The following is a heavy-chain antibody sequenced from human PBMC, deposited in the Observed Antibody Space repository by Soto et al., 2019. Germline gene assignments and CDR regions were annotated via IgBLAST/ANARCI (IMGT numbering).Heavy chain of an antibody. Sequence: GGSLRLSCAASGFTFSSYSMNWVRQAPGKGLEWVSYISSSSSTIYYADSVKGRFTISRDNAKNSLYLQMNSLRAEDTAVYYCARDGAVAVAGGWGQGTLVTVSS. CDR2: ISSSSSTI. CDR3: ARDGAVAVAGG. V-gene: IGHV3-48*01. J-gene: IGHJ4*02. CDR1: GFTFSSYS. D-gene: IGHD6-19*01.